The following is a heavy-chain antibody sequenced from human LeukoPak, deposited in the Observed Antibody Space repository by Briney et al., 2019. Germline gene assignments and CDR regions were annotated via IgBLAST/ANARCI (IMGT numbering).Heavy chain of an antibody. V-gene: IGHV3-23*01. D-gene: IGHD3-22*01. CDR3: AKDPYYYDSSGYGYGMDV. CDR1: GITLSNYG. CDR2: ISGSGGGT. Sequence: PGGSLRLSCAVSGITLSNYGMSWVRQAPGKGLEWVAGISGSGGGTVYADSVKGRFTISRDNSKNTLYLQMNSQRAEDTAVYYCAKDPYYYDSSGYGYGMDVWGQGTTVTVSS. J-gene: IGHJ6*02.